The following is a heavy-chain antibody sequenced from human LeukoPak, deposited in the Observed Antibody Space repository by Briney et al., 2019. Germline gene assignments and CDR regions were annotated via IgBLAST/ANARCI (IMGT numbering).Heavy chain of an antibody. CDR3: ARLLRYFDWLLFRPGDAFDI. D-gene: IGHD3-9*01. V-gene: IGHV3-7*03. CDR1: GFTFSSYW. Sequence: GGSLRLSCAASGFTFSSYWMSWVRQAPGKGLEWVANIKQDGSEKHYVDSVKGRFTISRDNAKNSLYLQMNSLRAEDTAVYYYARLLRYFDWLLFRPGDAFDIWGQGTMVTVSS. CDR2: IKQDGSEK. J-gene: IGHJ3*02.